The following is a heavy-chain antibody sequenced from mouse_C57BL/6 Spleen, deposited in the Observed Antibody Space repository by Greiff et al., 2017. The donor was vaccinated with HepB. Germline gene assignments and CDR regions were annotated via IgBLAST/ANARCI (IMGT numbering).Heavy chain of an antibody. D-gene: IGHD1-1*01. J-gene: IGHJ2*01. V-gene: IGHV1-50*01. CDR1: GYTFTSYW. CDR3: ARSETTVVATGDY. CDR2: IDPSDSYT. Sequence: QVQLKQPGAELVKPGASVKLSCKASGYTFTSYWMQWVKQRPGQGLEWIGEIDPSDSYTNYNQKFKGKATLTVDTSSSTAYMQLSSLTSEDSAVYYCARSETTVVATGDYWGQGTTLTVSS.